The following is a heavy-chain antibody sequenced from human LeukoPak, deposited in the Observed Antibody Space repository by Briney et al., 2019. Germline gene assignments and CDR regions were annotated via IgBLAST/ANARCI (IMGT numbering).Heavy chain of an antibody. CDR3: ARDRGGYCSSTSCYGDSDY. CDR2: IYYSGST. V-gene: IGHV4-39*07. J-gene: IGHJ4*02. Sequence: SETLSLTCTVSGGSISSSSYYWGWIRQPPGKGLEWIGSIYYSGSTYYNPSLKSRVTIPVDTSKNQFSLKLSSVTAADTAVYYCARDRGGYCSSTSCYGDSDYWGQGTLVTVSS. D-gene: IGHD2-2*01. CDR1: GGSISSSSYY.